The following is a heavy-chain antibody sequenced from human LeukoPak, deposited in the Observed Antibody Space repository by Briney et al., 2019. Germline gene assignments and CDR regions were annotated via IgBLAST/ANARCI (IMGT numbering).Heavy chain of an antibody. CDR1: GFSFSTCD. CDR2: TISTGDSS. D-gene: IGHD5-12*01. Sequence: GGSLRLSCVATGFSFSTCDMSWVRQAPEKGLEWVASTISTGDSSQYADSVKGRFTISRDNSKNTLYLQMNRLRAEDTAVYYCARASRGYSGYFDYWGQGTLVTVSS. J-gene: IGHJ4*02. CDR3: ARASRGYSGYFDY. V-gene: IGHV3-23*01.